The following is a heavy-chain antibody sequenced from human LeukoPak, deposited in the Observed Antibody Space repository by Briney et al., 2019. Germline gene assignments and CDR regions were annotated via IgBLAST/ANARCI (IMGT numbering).Heavy chain of an antibody. CDR1: GGSFSGYY. CDR2: INHSGST. CDR3: ARLKVRGVFYYYYMDV. J-gene: IGHJ6*03. Sequence: PSETLSLTCAVYGGSFSGYYWSWIRQPPGKGLEWIGEINHSGSTNYNPSLKSRVTISVDTSKNQFSLKLSSVTAADTAVYYCARLKVRGVFYYYYMDVWGKGTTVTVSS. V-gene: IGHV4-34*01. D-gene: IGHD3-10*01.